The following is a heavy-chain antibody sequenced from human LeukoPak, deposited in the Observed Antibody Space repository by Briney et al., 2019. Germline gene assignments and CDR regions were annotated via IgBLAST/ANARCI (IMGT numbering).Heavy chain of an antibody. CDR3: AREQQLVRVYYYYYMDV. D-gene: IGHD6-13*01. J-gene: IGHJ6*03. CDR2: IKHDGTEK. V-gene: IGHV3-7*01. Sequence: PGGSLRLSCAGSGFTFSPYWMTWVRQAPGKGLEWVANIKHDGTEKYYVDSVKGRFTISRDNAKNSLYLQMNSLRAEDTAVYYCAREQQLVRVYYYYYMDVWGKGTTVTVSS. CDR1: GFTFSPYW.